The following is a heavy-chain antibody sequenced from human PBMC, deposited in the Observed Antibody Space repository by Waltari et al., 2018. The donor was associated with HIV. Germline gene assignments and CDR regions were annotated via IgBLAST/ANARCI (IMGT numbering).Heavy chain of an antibody. Sequence: LVESGGGLVQPGGSLKLSCAASGFSFSGSAMHWVRQASGKGLEWVGRIRGKPNSYATAYAESLKGRFTISRDDSKNTAYLQMNSLKTEDTAVYYCTKSVGDSARGWFDPWGQGTLVTVSS. CDR1: GFSFSGSA. CDR3: TKSVGDSARGWFDP. V-gene: IGHV3-73*01. J-gene: IGHJ5*02. CDR2: IRGKPNSYAT. D-gene: IGHD4-17*01.